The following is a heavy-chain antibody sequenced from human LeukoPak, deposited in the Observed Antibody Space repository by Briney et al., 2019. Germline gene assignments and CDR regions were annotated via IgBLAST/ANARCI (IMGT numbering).Heavy chain of an antibody. CDR1: GIIFSNAW. V-gene: IGHV3-15*01. Sequence: GGSLRHSCAASGIIFSNAWMNWVRQAPGKGLEWVGRIKRTADGGTTDYAAPVKGRLTISRDDSKNTVHLQMNSLKIEDTAVYYCTTDDAFDIWGQGTMATVSS. J-gene: IGHJ3*02. CDR2: IKRTADGGTT. CDR3: TTDDAFDI.